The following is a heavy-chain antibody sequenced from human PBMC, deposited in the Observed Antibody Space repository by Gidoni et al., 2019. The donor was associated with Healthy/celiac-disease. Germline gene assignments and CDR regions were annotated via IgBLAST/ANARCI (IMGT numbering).Heavy chain of an antibody. CDR2: IWYDGSNK. CDR3: AREGRGATIHYYYYGMDV. D-gene: IGHD5-12*01. J-gene: IGHJ6*02. V-gene: IGHV3-33*01. Sequence: QVHLVESGGGVVHPGRSLSLSCSASGFTFSSYGMHWVRQAPGKGLEWVAVIWYDGSNKYYADSVKGRFTISRDNSKNTLYLQMNSLRAEDTAVYYCAREGRGATIHYYYYGMDVWGQGTTVTVSS. CDR1: GFTFSSYG.